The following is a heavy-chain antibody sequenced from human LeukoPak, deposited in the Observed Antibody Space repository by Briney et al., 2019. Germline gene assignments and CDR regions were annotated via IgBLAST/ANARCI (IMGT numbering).Heavy chain of an antibody. J-gene: IGHJ1*01. Sequence: GGSLRLSCAASGFTFSSYSMNWVRQAPGKGLEWVLSISSSSSYIYYADSVKGRFTISRDNAKNSLYLQMNSLRAEDTAVYYCARELTMVRDAENFQHWGQGTLVTVSS. CDR2: ISSSSSYI. V-gene: IGHV3-21*01. D-gene: IGHD5-18*01. CDR1: GFTFSSYS. CDR3: ARELTMVRDAENFQH.